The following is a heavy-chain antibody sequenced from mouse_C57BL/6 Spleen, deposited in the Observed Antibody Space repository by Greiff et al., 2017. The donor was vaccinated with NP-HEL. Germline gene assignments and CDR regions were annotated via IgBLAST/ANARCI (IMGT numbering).Heavy chain of an antibody. CDR3: ARNYGSSFYYYAMDY. J-gene: IGHJ4*01. CDR1: GFNIKDYY. D-gene: IGHD1-1*01. V-gene: IGHV14-2*01. Sequence: VQLQQSGAELVKPGASVKLSCTASGFNIKDYYMHWVKQRTEQGLEWIGRIDPEDGETKYAPKFQGKATITADTSSNTAYLHLSSLTSEDTAVYYCARNYGSSFYYYAMDYWGQGTSVTVSS. CDR2: IDPEDGET.